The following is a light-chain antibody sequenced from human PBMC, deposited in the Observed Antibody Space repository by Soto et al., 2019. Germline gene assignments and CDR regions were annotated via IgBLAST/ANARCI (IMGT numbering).Light chain of an antibody. Sequence: VQMTQSPSSLSASVGDRVTLSCRASQNIRTSLNWYQQKPGEAPLLLVYAASTLQSGVPSRFTGSGSGTDFTLTISGVQPEDFATYYCQQSYTTPRTFGQGTKVDIK. CDR1: QNIRTS. CDR3: QQSYTTPRT. V-gene: IGKV1-39*01. J-gene: IGKJ1*01. CDR2: AAS.